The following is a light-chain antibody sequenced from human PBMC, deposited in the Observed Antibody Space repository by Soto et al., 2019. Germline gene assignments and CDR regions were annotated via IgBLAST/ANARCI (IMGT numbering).Light chain of an antibody. V-gene: IGKV3-15*01. CDR2: GAS. CDR1: QSINSE. J-gene: IGKJ2*01. CDR3: QQGHNWPLT. Sequence: EIVMPQSPATLSLSPGERAALSCRASQSINSELAWYQQKPGQPTSLLISGASTRATGVPARFTGSESGSDFTLTISGLQSEDFAVYYCQQGHNWPLTFGQGTRLEI.